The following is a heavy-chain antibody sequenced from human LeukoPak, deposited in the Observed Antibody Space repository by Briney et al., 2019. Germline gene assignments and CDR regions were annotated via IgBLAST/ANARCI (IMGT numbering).Heavy chain of an antibody. Sequence: GGSLRLSCTVSGFTVSSNSMSWVRQAPGKGLEWASFIYSDNTHYSDSVKGRFTISRDNSNNTLYLQMNSLRAEDTAVYYCARRAGAYSHPYDYWGQGTLVTVSS. J-gene: IGHJ4*02. V-gene: IGHV3-53*01. CDR3: ARRAGAYSHPYDY. CDR1: GFTVSSNS. CDR2: IYSDNT. D-gene: IGHD4/OR15-4a*01.